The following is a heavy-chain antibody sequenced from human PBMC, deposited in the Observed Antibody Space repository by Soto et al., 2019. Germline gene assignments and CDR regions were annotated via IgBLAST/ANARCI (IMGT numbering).Heavy chain of an antibody. CDR2: IYYSGST. CDR3: ARDLVDYVSSGYSYYYYGMDV. Sequence: QVQLQESGPGLVKPSETLSLTCTVSGGSISSYYWSWIRQPPGKGLEWIGYIYYSGSTNYNPSLKSRVTISVDTSKNQFSLKLSSVTAADTAVYYCARDLVDYVSSGYSYYYYGMDVWGQGTTVTVSS. V-gene: IGHV4-59*01. CDR1: GGSISSYY. J-gene: IGHJ6*02. D-gene: IGHD3-22*01.